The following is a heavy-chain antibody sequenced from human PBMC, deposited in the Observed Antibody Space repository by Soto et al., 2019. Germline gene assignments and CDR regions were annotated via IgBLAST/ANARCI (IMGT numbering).Heavy chain of an antibody. Sequence: GESLKISCKGSGYSFTSYWIGWVRQMPGKGLEWMGIIYPGDSDTRYSPSFQGQVTISADKSISTAYLQWSSLKASDTAMYYCARQPEIVIAAAGPVYYGMDVWGQGTTVTVSS. CDR2: IYPGDSDT. D-gene: IGHD6-13*01. CDR3: ARQPEIVIAAAGPVYYGMDV. CDR1: GYSFTSYW. V-gene: IGHV5-51*01. J-gene: IGHJ6*02.